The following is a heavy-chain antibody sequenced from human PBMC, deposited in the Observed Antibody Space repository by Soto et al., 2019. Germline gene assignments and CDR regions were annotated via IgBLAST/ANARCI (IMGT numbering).Heavy chain of an antibody. CDR2: ISYDGSNK. CDR3: ARDPSIVVVITTYLDY. J-gene: IGHJ4*02. CDR1: GFTFSSYT. V-gene: IGHV3-30-3*01. Sequence: GGSLRLSCAASGFTFSSYTMHWVRQAPGKGLEWVALISYDGSNKYYAGSVKGRFTISRDNSKNTLYLQMNSLRAEDTAVYYCARDPSIVVVITTYLDYWGQGTLVTVSS. D-gene: IGHD3-22*01.